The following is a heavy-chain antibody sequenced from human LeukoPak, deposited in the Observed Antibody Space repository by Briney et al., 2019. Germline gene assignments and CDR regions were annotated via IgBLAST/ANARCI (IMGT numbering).Heavy chain of an antibody. CDR1: GGTFSSYA. D-gene: IGHD6-13*01. Sequence: ASVKVSCKASGGTFSSYAISWVRQAPGQGLECMGWISPYSGNTDYAQKLQGRVTMTTDRSTTTAYMELRSLGFDDTAVYYCARTSGVSVAGSPYYFDFWSQGTLITVSS. V-gene: IGHV1-18*01. CDR2: ISPYSGNT. CDR3: ARTSGVSVAGSPYYFDF. J-gene: IGHJ4*02.